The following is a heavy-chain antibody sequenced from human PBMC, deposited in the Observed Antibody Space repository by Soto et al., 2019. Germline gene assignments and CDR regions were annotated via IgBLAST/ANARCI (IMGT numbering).Heavy chain of an antibody. D-gene: IGHD6-13*01. CDR1: GFTFNNYA. Sequence: GGYLRLSCAASGFTFNNYAMHWVRQTPGKGLEWVAVMSFDGGKIYYADSVKGRFTISRDNSKNTLYLQMNSLRAEDTTVYYCARRITAAGAHDYWGQGTLVTGSS. V-gene: IGHV3-30-3*01. CDR3: ARRITAAGAHDY. CDR2: MSFDGGKI. J-gene: IGHJ4*01.